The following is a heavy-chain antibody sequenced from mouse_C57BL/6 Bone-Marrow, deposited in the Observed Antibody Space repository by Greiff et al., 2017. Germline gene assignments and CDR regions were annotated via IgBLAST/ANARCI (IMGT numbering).Heavy chain of an antibody. CDR3: AIITTVVAYYAMDY. CDR2: IYPGSGST. V-gene: IGHV1-55*01. J-gene: IGHJ4*01. D-gene: IGHD1-1*01. CDR1: GYTFTSYW. Sequence: VQLQQPGAELVKPGASVKMSCKASGYTFTSYWITWVKQRPGQGLEWIGDIYPGSGSTNYNEKFKSKATLTVDTSSSTAYMQLSSLTSEDSAVYYCAIITTVVAYYAMDYWGQGTSVTVSS.